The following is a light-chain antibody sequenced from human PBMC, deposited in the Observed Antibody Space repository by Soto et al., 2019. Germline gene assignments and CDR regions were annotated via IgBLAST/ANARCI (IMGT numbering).Light chain of an antibody. J-gene: IGKJ4*01. CDR2: AAS. Sequence: DIQMTQSPSSLSASVGDRVTITCRASQSVSTSVSWFQLKPGKAPQPLIYAASSLQTGVPSRFSGSGSETDFTLIISSLQPEDFATYYCQQSYSRPLTFGGGTKVEVK. CDR3: QQSYSRPLT. V-gene: IGKV1-39*01. CDR1: QSVSTS.